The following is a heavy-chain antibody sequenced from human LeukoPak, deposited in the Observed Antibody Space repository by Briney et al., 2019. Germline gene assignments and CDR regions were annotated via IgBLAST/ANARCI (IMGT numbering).Heavy chain of an antibody. Sequence: ASVKVSCKASGGTFSSYAISWVRQAPGQGLKWMGRIIPILGITNYAQNFQDRVMITADKSTSTAYMELSSLRSEDTAVYYCARSTGYYDSSGYLGDWFDPWGQGTLVTVSS. CDR1: GGTFSSYA. CDR3: ARSTGYYDSSGYLGDWFDP. CDR2: IIPILGIT. D-gene: IGHD3-22*01. J-gene: IGHJ5*02. V-gene: IGHV1-69*04.